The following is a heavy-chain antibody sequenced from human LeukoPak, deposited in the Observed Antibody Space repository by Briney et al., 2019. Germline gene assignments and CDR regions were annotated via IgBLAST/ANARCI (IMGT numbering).Heavy chain of an antibody. D-gene: IGHD3/OR15-3a*01. CDR2: ITSTSSSM. CDR3: TFVDFNDY. J-gene: IGHJ4*02. V-gene: IGHV3-21*01. Sequence: GGSLRLSCAASGFTFSTYRMHWVRQAPGKGLEWVSSITSTSSSMSYADSVEGRFTISRDNAKNSLYLQMNSLSAEDTAVYYCTFVDFNDYWGQGTLVTVSS. CDR1: GFTFSTYR.